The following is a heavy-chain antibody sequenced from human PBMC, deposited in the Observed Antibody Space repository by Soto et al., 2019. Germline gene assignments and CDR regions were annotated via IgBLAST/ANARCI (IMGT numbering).Heavy chain of an antibody. Sequence: QITLKESGPTLVNPTQTLTLTCTFSGFSLSTNAEVVGWVRQPPGRALEWLAFIYGNDDRRYSPSLRSRLTITRDTSKKEVVLTMTNMDPMDTATYYCVHQTTVTSVDDWGQGTLVTVSS. CDR2: IYGNDDR. D-gene: IGHD4-17*01. V-gene: IGHV2-5*01. J-gene: IGHJ4*02. CDR3: VHQTTVTSVDD. CDR1: GFSLSTNAEV.